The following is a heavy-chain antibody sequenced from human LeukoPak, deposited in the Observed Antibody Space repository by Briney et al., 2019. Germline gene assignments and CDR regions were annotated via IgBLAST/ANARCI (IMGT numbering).Heavy chain of an antibody. J-gene: IGHJ3*02. D-gene: IGHD1-26*01. CDR2: IYPGDSDT. CDR1: GYSFTSYW. Sequence: PGESLQISCKGSGYSFTSYWIGWVRQMPGKGLEWMGIIYPGDSDTRYSPSFQGQVTTSADKSISTAYLQWSSLKASDTAMYYCARLGDSGSYPDAFDIWGQGTMVTVSS. V-gene: IGHV5-51*01. CDR3: ARLGDSGSYPDAFDI.